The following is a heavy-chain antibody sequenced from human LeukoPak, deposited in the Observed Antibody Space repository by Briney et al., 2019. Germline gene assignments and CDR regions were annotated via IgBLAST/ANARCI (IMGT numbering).Heavy chain of an antibody. CDR1: GFTFRSYW. J-gene: IGHJ4*02. CDR2: INNDGSST. V-gene: IGHV3-74*01. CDR3: VGESVAGDY. D-gene: IGHD6-19*01. Sequence: GGSLRHSCAASGFTFRSYWMHWVRQLPGKGLVWVSHINNDGSSTRYADSVKGRFTISRDNAKNTLYLQSNSLRVEDTGIYYCVGESVAGDYWGQGTLVTVSS.